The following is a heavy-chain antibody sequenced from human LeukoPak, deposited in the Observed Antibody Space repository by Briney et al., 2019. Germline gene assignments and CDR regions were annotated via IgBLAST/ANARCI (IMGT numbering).Heavy chain of an antibody. D-gene: IGHD5-12*01. V-gene: IGHV1-24*01. CDR3: ATEIGSGYDSNFDY. CDR2: FDPEDGET. Sequence: ASVKVSCKVSGYTLTELSMHWVRQAPGKGLEWMGGFDPEDGETIYAQKFQGRVTMTEDTSTDTAYMELSSLRSEDTAVYYCATEIGSGYDSNFDYWGQGTLATVSS. J-gene: IGHJ4*02. CDR1: GYTLTELS.